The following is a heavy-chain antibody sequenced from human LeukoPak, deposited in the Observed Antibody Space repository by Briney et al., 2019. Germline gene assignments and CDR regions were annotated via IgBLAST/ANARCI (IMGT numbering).Heavy chain of an antibody. CDR1: GFTFSSYA. D-gene: IGHD6-13*01. V-gene: IGHV3-23*01. J-gene: IGHJ6*02. Sequence: PGGSLRLSCAASGFTFSSYATSWVRQAPGKGLEWVSAISGSGGSTYYADSVKGRFTISRDNSKNTLYLQMNSLRAEDTAVYYCANHALRIAAAGPYGMDVWGQGTTVTVSS. CDR2: ISGSGGST. CDR3: ANHALRIAAAGPYGMDV.